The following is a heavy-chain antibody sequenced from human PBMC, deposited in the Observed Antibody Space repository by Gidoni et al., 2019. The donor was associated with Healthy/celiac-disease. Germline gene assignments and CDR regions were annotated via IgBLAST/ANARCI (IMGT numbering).Heavy chain of an antibody. CDR2: IYYSGST. CDR3: ARESLPGEGALDRSDY. J-gene: IGHJ4*02. Sequence: QVQLQESGPGLVKPSQTLSLTCTVSGGSISSGGYYWSWIRQHPGKGLEWIGYIYYSGSTYYNPSLKSRVTISVDTSKNQFSLKLSSVTAADTAVYYCARESLPGEGALDRSDYWGQGTLVTVSS. CDR1: GGSISSGGYY. V-gene: IGHV4-31*03.